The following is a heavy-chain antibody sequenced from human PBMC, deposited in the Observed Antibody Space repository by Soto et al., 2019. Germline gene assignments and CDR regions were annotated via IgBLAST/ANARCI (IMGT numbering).Heavy chain of an antibody. CDR2: ILFDGNKK. Sequence: QVQLVESGGGVVRPGKSLRLSCSASGLIFSDYAMHWVRQAPGKGMEWVAVILFDGNKKYYADSVKGRFTISRDNSKNTPYLQMNSLRAEDTAVYYCAKDVSQTISGSYLSSWGQGSLVTVSS. CDR1: GLIFSDYA. CDR3: AKDVSQTISGSYLSS. D-gene: IGHD1-26*01. J-gene: IGHJ5*02. V-gene: IGHV3-30*18.